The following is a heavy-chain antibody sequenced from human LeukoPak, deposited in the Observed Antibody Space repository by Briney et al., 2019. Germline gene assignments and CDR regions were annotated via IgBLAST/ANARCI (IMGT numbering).Heavy chain of an antibody. Sequence: PSETLSLTCTVSGGSIGSSSYYWGWIRQPPGKGLEWIGNIYYSGSTYYNPSLKSRVTISVDTSKNQFSLKLSSVTAADTAMYYCARGHCSGGSCYSLYYRHPAGYFDYWGQGTLVTVSS. V-gene: IGHV4-39*07. CDR2: IYYSGST. D-gene: IGHD2-15*01. J-gene: IGHJ4*02. CDR1: GGSIGSSSYY. CDR3: ARGHCSGGSCYSLYYRHPAGYFDY.